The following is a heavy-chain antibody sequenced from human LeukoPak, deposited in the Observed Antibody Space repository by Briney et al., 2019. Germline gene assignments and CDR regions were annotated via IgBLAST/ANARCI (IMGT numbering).Heavy chain of an antibody. Sequence: SQTLSLTCTVSGGSISSGGYYWSWIRQHPGKGLEWIGYIYYSGSTYYNPFLKSRVTISVDTSKNQFSLKLSSVTAADTAVYYCARTGPYCSGGSCYNNWFDPWGQGTLVTVSS. J-gene: IGHJ5*02. V-gene: IGHV4-31*03. CDR1: GGSISSGGYY. CDR2: IYYSGST. CDR3: ARTGPYCSGGSCYNNWFDP. D-gene: IGHD2-15*01.